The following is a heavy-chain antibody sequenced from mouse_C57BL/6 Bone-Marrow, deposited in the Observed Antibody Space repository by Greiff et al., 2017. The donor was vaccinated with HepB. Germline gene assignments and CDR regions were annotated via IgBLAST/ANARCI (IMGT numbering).Heavy chain of an antibody. J-gene: IGHJ3*01. V-gene: IGHV1-76*01. CDR3: ARTGNSAWFAY. CDR1: GYTFTDYY. Sequence: VQLQQSGAELVRPGASVKLSCKASGYTFTDYYINWVKQRPGQGLEWIARIYPGSGNTYYNEKFKGKATLTAEKSSSTAYMQLSSLTSEDSAVYFCARTGNSAWFAYWGQGTLVTVSA. D-gene: IGHD2-1*01. CDR2: IYPGSGNT.